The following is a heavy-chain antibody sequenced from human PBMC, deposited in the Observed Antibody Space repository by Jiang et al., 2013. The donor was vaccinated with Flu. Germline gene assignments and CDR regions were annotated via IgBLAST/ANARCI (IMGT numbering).Heavy chain of an antibody. V-gene: IGHV3-49*03. CDR2: IRSKAYGGTT. Sequence: VQLVESGGGLVQPGRSLRLSCTASGFTFGDYAMSWFRQAPGKGLEWVGFIRSKAYGGTTEYAASVKGRFTISRDDSKSIAYLQMNSLKTEDTAVYYCTRGSELGYCTGGVCLSGAYYYYYGMDVWGQGTTVTVS. CDR3: TRGSELGYCTGGVCLSGAYYYYYGMDV. CDR1: GFTFGDYA. D-gene: IGHD2-8*02. J-gene: IGHJ6*02.